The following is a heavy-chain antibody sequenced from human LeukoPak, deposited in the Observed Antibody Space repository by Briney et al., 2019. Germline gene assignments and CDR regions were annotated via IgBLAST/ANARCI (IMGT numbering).Heavy chain of an antibody. Sequence: ASVKVSCKASGYTFTGYYMHWVRQAPGQGLEWMGGFDPEDGETIYAQKFQGRVTMTEDTSTDTAYMELSSLRSEDTAVYYCATGDSYYYYGMDVWGQGTTVTDSS. V-gene: IGHV1-24*01. CDR3: ATGDSYYYYGMDV. CDR1: GYTFTGYY. CDR2: FDPEDGET. D-gene: IGHD3/OR15-3a*01. J-gene: IGHJ6*02.